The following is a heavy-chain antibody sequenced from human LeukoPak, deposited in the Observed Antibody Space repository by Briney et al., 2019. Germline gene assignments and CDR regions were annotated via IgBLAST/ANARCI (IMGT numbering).Heavy chain of an antibody. Sequence: PSETLSLTCTVSGGSISSSHYYWGWVRQPPGRGLEWIGNMHFSGSTYYNPSLKSRATISVDTSKNQFSLKLSSVTAADTAVYYCARTRYFDWLFPSYYFDYWGQGTLVTVSS. J-gene: IGHJ4*02. V-gene: IGHV4-39*07. CDR2: MHFSGST. D-gene: IGHD3-9*01. CDR1: GGSISSSHYY. CDR3: ARTRYFDWLFPSYYFDY.